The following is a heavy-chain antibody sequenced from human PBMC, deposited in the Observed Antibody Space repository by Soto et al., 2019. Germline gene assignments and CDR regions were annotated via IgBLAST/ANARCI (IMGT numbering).Heavy chain of an antibody. Sequence: QVQLVGSGGGVVQPGRSLRLSCAASGFTFSSYGRHWVRQAPGKGLEWVAVISYDGSNKYYADSVKGRFTISRDNSKNTLYLQMNSLRAVDTAVYYCAKDGPDYVWGSYRPPYYFDYWGQGTLVTVSS. J-gene: IGHJ4*02. CDR2: ISYDGSNK. CDR3: AKDGPDYVWGSYRPPYYFDY. D-gene: IGHD3-16*02. CDR1: GFTFSSYG. V-gene: IGHV3-30*18.